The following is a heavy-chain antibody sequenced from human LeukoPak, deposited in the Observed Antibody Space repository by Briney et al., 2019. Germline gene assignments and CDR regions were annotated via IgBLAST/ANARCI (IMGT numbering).Heavy chain of an antibody. V-gene: IGHV3-21*01. CDR3: ARASFLSGSYGY. J-gene: IGHJ4*02. Sequence: GGALRLSCAASGFTFSSYSMNWVRQAPGKGLEWVSSISSSSSYIYYADSVKGRFTISRDNAKNSLYLQMNSLRAEDTAVYYCARASFLSGSYGYWGQGTLVTVSS. D-gene: IGHD3-10*01. CDR1: GFTFSSYS. CDR2: ISSSSSYI.